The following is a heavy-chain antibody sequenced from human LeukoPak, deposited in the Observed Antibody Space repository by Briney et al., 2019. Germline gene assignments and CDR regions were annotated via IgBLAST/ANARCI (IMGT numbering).Heavy chain of an antibody. D-gene: IGHD6-19*01. CDR2: INWNGGST. J-gene: IGHJ4*02. CDR1: GFTFDDYG. CDR3: ARDQWSPHDSSGWYFDY. V-gene: IGHV3-20*04. Sequence: GGSLRLTCAASGFTFDDYGMSWVRQAPGKGLEWVSGINWNGGSTGYADSVKGRFTISRDNAKNSLYLQMNSLRAEDTALYYCARDQWSPHDSSGWYFDYWGQGTLVTVSS.